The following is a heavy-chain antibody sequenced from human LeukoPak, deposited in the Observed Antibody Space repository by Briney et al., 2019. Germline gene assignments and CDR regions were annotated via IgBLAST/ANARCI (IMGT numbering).Heavy chain of an antibody. CDR1: GDSVSSNTAA. D-gene: IGHD1-1*01. CDR2: THYRSKWFN. J-gene: IGHJ5*02. CDR3: ARGTGTEGWFDP. Sequence: SQTLSLTCAISGDSVSSNTAAWNWIRQSPSRGLEWLGRTHYRSKWFNDYALSVRSRITINPDTSKNQFSLQFTSLTAEDTAVYYCARGTGTEGWFDPWGQGTPVTVSS. V-gene: IGHV6-1*01.